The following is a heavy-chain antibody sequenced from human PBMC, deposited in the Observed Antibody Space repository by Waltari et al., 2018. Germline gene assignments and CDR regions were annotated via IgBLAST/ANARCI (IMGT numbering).Heavy chain of an antibody. V-gene: IGHV4-31*03. CDR1: GGSISSGGYS. D-gene: IGHD6-19*01. J-gene: IGHJ3*02. CDR3: ARVYSSGWYGAFDI. Sequence: QVQLQESGPGLVKPSQTLSLTCTVPGGSISSGGYSWSWIRQHPGKGLEWIGYIYYSGSTYYNPSLKSRVTISVDTSKNQFSLKLSSVTAADTAVYYCARVYSSGWYGAFDIWGQGTMVTVSS. CDR2: IYYSGST.